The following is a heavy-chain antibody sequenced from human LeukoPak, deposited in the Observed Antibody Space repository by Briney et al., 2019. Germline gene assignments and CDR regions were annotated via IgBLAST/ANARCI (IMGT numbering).Heavy chain of an antibody. CDR2: IKQDGSQK. V-gene: IGHV3-7*03. J-gene: IGHJ4*02. CDR1: GFTFSSYA. D-gene: IGHD2-21*02. Sequence: SGGSLRLSCAASGFTFSSYAMHWVRQAPGKGLEWVANIKQDGSQKYYVDSVKGRFIISRDNAKNSLYLQMNSVRAEDTAVYYCAREGTFGDYRASGDHWGQGALVTVSS. CDR3: AREGTFGDYRASGDH.